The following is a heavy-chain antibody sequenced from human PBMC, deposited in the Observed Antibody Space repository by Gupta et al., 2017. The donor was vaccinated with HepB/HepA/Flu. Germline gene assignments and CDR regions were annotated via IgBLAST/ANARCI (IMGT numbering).Heavy chain of an antibody. CDR1: GFTFSSYG. J-gene: IGHJ4*02. CDR3: ARGFRGVITTTPADY. D-gene: IGHD3-10*01. Sequence: QVQLVESGGGVVQPGRSLRLSCAASGFTFSSYGMHWVRQAPGKGLEWVAVIWYDGSNKYYADSVKGRFTISRDNSKNTLYLQMNSLRAEDTAVYYCARGFRGVITTTPADYCGQGTLVTVSS. V-gene: IGHV3-33*01. CDR2: IWYDGSNK.